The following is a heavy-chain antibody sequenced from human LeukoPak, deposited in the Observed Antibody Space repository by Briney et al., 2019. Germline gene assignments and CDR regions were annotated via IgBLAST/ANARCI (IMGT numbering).Heavy chain of an antibody. CDR2: ISGSDART. CDR1: GFTFSSNA. CDR3: AKPLSGWYSFDY. D-gene: IGHD6-19*01. Sequence: PGGSLRLSCAASGFTFSSNAMSWVRQASGKGLEWVSAISGSDARTYYADSVKGRFTISRDNSKNTLYLQMSSLRAEDTAVYYCAKPLSGWYSFDYWGQGTLVTVSS. V-gene: IGHV3-23*01. J-gene: IGHJ4*02.